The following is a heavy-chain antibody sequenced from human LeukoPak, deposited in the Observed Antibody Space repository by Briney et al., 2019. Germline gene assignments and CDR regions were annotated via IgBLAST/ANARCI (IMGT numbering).Heavy chain of an antibody. CDR1: GFTFSSYS. Sequence: PGGSLRLSCAASGFTFSSYSMNWVRQAPGKGLEWVSYISSSSSTIYYADSVKGRFTISRDNAKNSLYLQMNSLRAEDTAVYYCARRYCSGGSCYSDYYYYYMDVWGKGTTVTVSS. V-gene: IGHV3-48*01. CDR2: ISSSSSTI. J-gene: IGHJ6*03. D-gene: IGHD2-15*01. CDR3: ARRYCSGGSCYSDYYYYYMDV.